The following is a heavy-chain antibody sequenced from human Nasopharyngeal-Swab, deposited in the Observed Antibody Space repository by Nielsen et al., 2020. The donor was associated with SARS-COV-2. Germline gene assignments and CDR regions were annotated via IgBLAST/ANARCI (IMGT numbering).Heavy chain of an antibody. D-gene: IGHD2-2*01. Sequence: VRQAPGKGLEWVANIKQDGSEKYYVDSVEGRFTISRDNAKNSLYLQMNSLRAEDTAVYYCARGGRYQLPFTFQHWGQGTLVTVSS. V-gene: IGHV3-7*01. CDR2: IKQDGSEK. J-gene: IGHJ1*01. CDR3: ARGGRYQLPFTFQH.